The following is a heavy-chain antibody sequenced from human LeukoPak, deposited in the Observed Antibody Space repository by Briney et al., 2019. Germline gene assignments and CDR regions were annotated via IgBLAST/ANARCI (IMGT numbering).Heavy chain of an antibody. V-gene: IGHV3-33*06. CDR3: AKDRSSGGSCYNY. CDR1: GFSFSSYG. CDR2: IWYDGSNK. Sequence: GGSLRLSCAASGFSFSSYGMHWVRQAPGKGLEWVAVIWYDGSNKYYADSVKGRFTISRDNSKNTVYLQMNSLRAEDTAIYYCAKDRSSGGSCYNYWGRGTQVTVSS. D-gene: IGHD2-15*01. J-gene: IGHJ4*02.